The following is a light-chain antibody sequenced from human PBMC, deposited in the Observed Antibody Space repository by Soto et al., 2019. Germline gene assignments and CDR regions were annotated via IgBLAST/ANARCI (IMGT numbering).Light chain of an antibody. V-gene: IGKV3-20*01. CDR2: GAS. CDR1: QSVFNNH. J-gene: IGKJ1*01. CDR3: QQYGSSPWT. Sequence: EIVLTQSPGTLSLSPGERATLSCRASQSVFNNHIGWYQQKPGQAPRRLIFGASFRATGIPDRFSGXXSGTDCTLTISRLEPEDVAGYYCQQYGSSPWTFGQGTKVEMK.